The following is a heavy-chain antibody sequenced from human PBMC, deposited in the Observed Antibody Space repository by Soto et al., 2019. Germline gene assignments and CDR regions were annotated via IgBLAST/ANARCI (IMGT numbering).Heavy chain of an antibody. Sequence: QVQLLQSGAEVKKPGSSVRVSCEASGGTFRTYAITWVRQAPGQGLEWMGEIIPIFCTLNYAQKFQGSVTITADESTTTVYMELRSVRSEDTAVYYCAKGAVAGTPTSYYFYGMDVWGQGTTVTVSS. CDR1: GGTFRTYA. V-gene: IGHV1-69*12. J-gene: IGHJ6*02. CDR2: IIPIFCTL. D-gene: IGHD6-19*01. CDR3: AKGAVAGTPTSYYFYGMDV.